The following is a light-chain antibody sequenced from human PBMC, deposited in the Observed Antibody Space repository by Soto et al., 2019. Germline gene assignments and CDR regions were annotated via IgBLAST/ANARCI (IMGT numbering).Light chain of an antibody. CDR3: QHRSNWPTLT. V-gene: IGKV3-11*01. CDR1: QSVSSF. J-gene: IGKJ4*01. CDR2: DAV. Sequence: EIELTQSPATMSLSPVERATLSCRASQSVSSFLVWYQQKPGQAPMLLIYDAVNMVTGIPARFSGSGSGTDFTLTIRSLEHEDCAVYYCQHRSNWPTLTFGGGTKVEIK.